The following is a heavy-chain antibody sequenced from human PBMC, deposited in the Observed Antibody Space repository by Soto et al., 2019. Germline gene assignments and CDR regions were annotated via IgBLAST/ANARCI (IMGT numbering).Heavy chain of an antibody. D-gene: IGHD5-18*01. Sequence: QVQLVQSGAEVKKPGSSVKVSCKASGGTFSSYTISWVRQAPGQGLEWMGRIIPILGIANYAQKFQGRVTXTXXKSTSTAYMELRSLRSEDTAVYYCARGSWIQLSQHWGQGTLVTVSS. V-gene: IGHV1-69*02. CDR2: IIPILGIA. CDR1: GGTFSSYT. CDR3: ARGSWIQLSQH. J-gene: IGHJ1*01.